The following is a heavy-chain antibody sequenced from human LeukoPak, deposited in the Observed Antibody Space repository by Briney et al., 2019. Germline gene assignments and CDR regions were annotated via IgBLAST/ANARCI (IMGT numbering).Heavy chain of an antibody. CDR1: GYTFTSYG. V-gene: IGHV1-18*01. J-gene: IGHJ6*02. Sequence: ASVKVSCKASGYTFTSYGISWARQAPGQGLEWMGWISAYNGNTNYAQKLQGRVTMTTDTSTSTAYMELRSLRSDDTAVYYCARDAPSMRYFDWLLYYYYYYGMDVWGQGTTVTVSS. D-gene: IGHD3-9*01. CDR3: ARDAPSMRYFDWLLYYYYYYGMDV. CDR2: ISAYNGNT.